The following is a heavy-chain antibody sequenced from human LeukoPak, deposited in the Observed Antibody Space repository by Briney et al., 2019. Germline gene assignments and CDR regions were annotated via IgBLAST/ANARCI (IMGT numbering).Heavy chain of an antibody. Sequence: SETLSLTCAVSGYSISSGYYWGWIRQPAGKGLEWIGSIYHGGSTYYNPSLKSRVTISVDTSKNQFSLKLSSVTAADTAVYYCARHLDLFDPWGQGTLVTVSS. V-gene: IGHV4-38-2*01. J-gene: IGHJ5*02. CDR3: ARHLDLFDP. CDR1: GYSISSGYY. D-gene: IGHD1-1*01. CDR2: IYHGGST.